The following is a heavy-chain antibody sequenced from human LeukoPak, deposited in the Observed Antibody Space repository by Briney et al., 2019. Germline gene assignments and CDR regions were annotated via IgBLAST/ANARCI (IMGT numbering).Heavy chain of an antibody. D-gene: IGHD3-10*01. V-gene: IGHV4-34*01. Sequence: SETLSLTCAVYGGSFSGYYWSWIRQPPGKGLEWIGEINHSGSTNYNPSLKSRVTISVDTSKNQFSLKLSSVTAADTAVYYCARGKVYYYGSESYYNVRAFDIWGQGTMVTVSS. CDR2: INHSGST. J-gene: IGHJ3*02. CDR1: GGSFSGYY. CDR3: ARGKVYYYGSESYYNVRAFDI.